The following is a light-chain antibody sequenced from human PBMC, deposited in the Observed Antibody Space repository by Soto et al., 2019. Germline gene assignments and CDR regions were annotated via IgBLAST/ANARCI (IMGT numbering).Light chain of an antibody. J-gene: IGKJ4*01. V-gene: IGKV3-15*01. CDR1: QRVSSN. CDR3: QQYNKCPLT. CDR2: STS. Sequence: EIVMTQSPATLSVSPGERATLSCRASQRVSSNLAWYQQKPGQAPRLLIYSTSTRATGIPARFIGSGSGTEFTLTIGSLQSEDFALYYCQQYNKCPLTFGGGTKVEVK.